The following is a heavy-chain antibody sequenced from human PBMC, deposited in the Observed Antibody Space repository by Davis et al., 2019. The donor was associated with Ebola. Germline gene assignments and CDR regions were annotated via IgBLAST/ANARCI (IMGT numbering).Heavy chain of an antibody. CDR3: ARDLGGMIEALGWFDP. Sequence: AASVKVSCKASGYTFTSYGITWVRQAPGQGLEWMGWINPHNGNTNYAQNVQGRVTMTTDTSTSTAYMEVGILRSDDTAVYYCARDLGGMIEALGWFDPWGQGTQVTVSS. CDR2: INPHNGNT. CDR1: GYTFTSYG. V-gene: IGHV1-18*04. J-gene: IGHJ5*02. D-gene: IGHD3-22*01.